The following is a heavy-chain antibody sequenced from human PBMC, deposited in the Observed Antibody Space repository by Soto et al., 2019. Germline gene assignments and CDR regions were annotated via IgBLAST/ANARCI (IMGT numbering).Heavy chain of an antibody. CDR2: INAGYGNT. V-gene: IGHV1-3*01. Sequence: RASVKVSCKASGYTFSSYAMRWVRQAPGQRLEWMGWINAGYGNTKSSQKFQDRVTISRDTSASTAYMELTSLRSEDTAVYYCARDTGDGTFDFWGQGTLVTVSS. D-gene: IGHD7-27*01. CDR3: ARDTGDGTFDF. J-gene: IGHJ4*02. CDR1: GYTFSSYA.